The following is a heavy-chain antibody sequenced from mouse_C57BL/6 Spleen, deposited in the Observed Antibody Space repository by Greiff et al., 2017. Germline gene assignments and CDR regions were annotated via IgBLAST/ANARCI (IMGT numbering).Heavy chain of an antibody. CDR3: ARTRYYDYDEGGMDY. D-gene: IGHD2-4*01. J-gene: IGHJ4*01. CDR1: GYTFTSYT. CDR2: INPSSGYT. V-gene: IGHV1-4*01. Sequence: QVQLKESGAELARPGASVKMSCKASGYTFTSYTMHWVKQRPGQGLEWIGYINPSSGYTKYNQKFKDKATLTADKSSSTAYMPLSSLTSEDSAVYYCARTRYYDYDEGGMDYWGQGTSVTVSS.